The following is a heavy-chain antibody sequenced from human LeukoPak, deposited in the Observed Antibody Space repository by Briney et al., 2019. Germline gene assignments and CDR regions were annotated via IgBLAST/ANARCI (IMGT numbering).Heavy chain of an antibody. D-gene: IGHD2/OR15-2a*01. V-gene: IGHV3-33*08. CDR2: IRYGGSHQ. CDR3: ARDSGTWFYLQD. Sequence: PGRSLRLSCAASGFTFDDYAMHWVRQAPGKGLEWVAFIRYGGSHQFYADSVRGRFTISRDNPKNTLYLQMNSLRGEDTAVYFCARDSGTWFYLQDWGQGTLVTVSS. J-gene: IGHJ1*01. CDR1: GFTFDDYA.